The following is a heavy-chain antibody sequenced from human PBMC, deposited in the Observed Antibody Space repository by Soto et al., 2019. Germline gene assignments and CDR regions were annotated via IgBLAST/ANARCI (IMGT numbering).Heavy chain of an antibody. V-gene: IGHV3-23*01. CDR2: ISGSGAGT. J-gene: IGHJ6*03. Sequence: GGSLRLSCAASGFTFGTYDMSWVRQAPGKGLEWVSTISGSGAGTYYADSVKGRFTISRDNSKSTLFLQMDSLRPEDTAVYYCANHDYRFFYYYYMDVWGKGTTVTVSS. CDR3: ANHDYRFFYYYYMDV. D-gene: IGHD4-4*01. CDR1: GFTFGTYD.